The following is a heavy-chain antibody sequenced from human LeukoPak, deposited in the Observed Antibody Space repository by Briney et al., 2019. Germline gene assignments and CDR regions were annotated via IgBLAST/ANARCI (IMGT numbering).Heavy chain of an antibody. CDR3: ARLGGAYADTTMGDPFDI. CDR1: GGSISSYY. Sequence: SETLSLTCTVSGGSISSYYWSWIRQPPGKGLEWIGYIYYSGSTNYNPSLKSRVTISVDTSKNQFSLKLSSVTAADTAMFYCARLGGAYADTTMGDPFDIWGQGTMVTVSS. CDR2: IYYSGST. V-gene: IGHV4-59*08. J-gene: IGHJ3*02. D-gene: IGHD5-18*01.